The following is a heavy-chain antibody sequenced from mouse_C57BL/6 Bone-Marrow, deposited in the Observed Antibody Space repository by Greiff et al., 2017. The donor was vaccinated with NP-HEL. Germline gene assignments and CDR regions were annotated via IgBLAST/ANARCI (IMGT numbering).Heavy chain of an antibody. Sequence: QVQLQQPGAELVMPGASVKLSCKASGYTFTSYWMHWVKQRPGQGLEWIGEIDPSDSYTNYNQKFKGKSTLTVDKSSSTAYMQRSSLTSEDSAVYYCERQGYYGSRGYFDVWGTGTTVTVSS. V-gene: IGHV1-69*01. J-gene: IGHJ1*03. CDR1: GYTFTSYW. CDR3: ERQGYYGSRGYFDV. D-gene: IGHD1-1*01. CDR2: IDPSDSYT.